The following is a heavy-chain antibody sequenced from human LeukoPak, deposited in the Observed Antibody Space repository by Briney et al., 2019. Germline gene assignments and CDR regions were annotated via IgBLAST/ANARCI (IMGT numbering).Heavy chain of an antibody. V-gene: IGHV3-30-3*01. CDR2: ISYDGSNK. J-gene: IGHJ4*02. CDR3: AKGGASTGDGIFDY. D-gene: IGHD1-14*01. CDR1: GFTFSSYA. Sequence: GGSLRLSCAASGFTFSSYAMHWVRQAPGKGLEWVAVISYDGSNKYYADSVKGRFTISRDNSKNTLSLQMNSLRAEDTAVYYCAKGGASTGDGIFDYWGQGILVTVSS.